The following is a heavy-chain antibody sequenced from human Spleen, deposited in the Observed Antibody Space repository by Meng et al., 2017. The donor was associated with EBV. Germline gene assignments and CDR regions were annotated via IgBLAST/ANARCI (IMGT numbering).Heavy chain of an antibody. CDR2: ISGGGVDT. V-gene: IGHV3-23*04. D-gene: IGHD1-14*01. CDR1: EFTFICYA. Sequence: EVRLVEAGGGLVQPGGSLRLSCAASEFTFICYAMSWVRQAPGKGLEWVSGISGGGVDTYYADSVKGRFTISRDNSKDTLFLQMNSLRAEDTAVYYCATYTRTEYDHWGQGTLVTVSS. CDR3: ATYTRTEYDH. J-gene: IGHJ4*02.